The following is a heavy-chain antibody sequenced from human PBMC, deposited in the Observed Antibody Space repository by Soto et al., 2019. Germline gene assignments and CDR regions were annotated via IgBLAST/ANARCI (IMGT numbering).Heavy chain of an antibody. D-gene: IGHD1-26*01. V-gene: IGHV3-48*03. J-gene: IGHJ4*02. CDR3: ESESDSGSYVRTFDC. Sequence: EVQLVESGGGLVQPGGSLRLSCAASGFTFSSYEMNWVSQAPGQGLEWVSYISSSGSTIYYADSVKGRFTISRDNAKNSLYLQMNSLRAEDTAVDYCESESDSGSYVRTFDCWGQGNLVTVSS. CDR2: ISSSGSTI. CDR1: GFTFSSYE.